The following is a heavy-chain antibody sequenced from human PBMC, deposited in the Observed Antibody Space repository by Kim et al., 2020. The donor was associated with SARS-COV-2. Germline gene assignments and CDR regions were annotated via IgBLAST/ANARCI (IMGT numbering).Heavy chain of an antibody. CDR1: GFTFSSYA. CDR3: ARDEDIVVVVAATEKFSRYYGIDV. CDR2: ISYDGSNK. J-gene: IGHJ6*02. Sequence: GGSLRLSCAASGFTFSSYAMHWVRQAPGKGLEWVAVISYDGSNKYYADSVKGRFTISRDNSKNTLYLQMNSLRAEDTAVYYCARDEDIVVVVAATEKFSRYYGIDVWGPGTTVTVSS. D-gene: IGHD2-15*01. V-gene: IGHV3-30*04.